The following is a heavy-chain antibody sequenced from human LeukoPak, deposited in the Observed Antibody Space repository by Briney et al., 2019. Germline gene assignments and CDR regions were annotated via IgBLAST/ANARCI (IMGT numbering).Heavy chain of an antibody. CDR1: GGSISSHY. V-gene: IGHV4-59*11. D-gene: IGHD6-6*01. J-gene: IGHJ4*02. CDR2: IYYSGST. CDR3: ARANPGSSSFVPFDY. Sequence: SETLSLTCTVSGGSISSHYWSWIRQPPGKGLEWIGYIYYSGSTNYNPSLKSRVTISVDTSKNQFSLKLSSVTATDTAVYYCARANPGSSSFVPFDYGGQGTLVTVSS.